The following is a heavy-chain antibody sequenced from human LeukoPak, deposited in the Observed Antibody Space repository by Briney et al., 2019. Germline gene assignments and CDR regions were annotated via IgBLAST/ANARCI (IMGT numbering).Heavy chain of an antibody. CDR2: MNPNSGNT. CDR3: ARGYSSGWYLWYFDL. V-gene: IGHV1-8*01. Sequence: ASVKVSCKASGYTFTSYDINWVRQATGQGLEWMGWMNPNSGNTGYAQKFQGRVTMTRNISISTAYMELSSLRSEDTAVYYCARGYSSGWYLWYFDLWGRGTLVTVSS. J-gene: IGHJ2*01. D-gene: IGHD6-19*01. CDR1: GYTFTSYD.